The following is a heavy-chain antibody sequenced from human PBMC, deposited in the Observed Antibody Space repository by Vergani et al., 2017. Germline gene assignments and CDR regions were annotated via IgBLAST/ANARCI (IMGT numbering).Heavy chain of an antibody. V-gene: IGHV3-11*01. CDR1: GFTFSDYY. J-gene: IGHJ3*02. CDR2: ISGSGHTK. Sequence: QVQLVESGGGLVKPGGSLRLSCAASGFTFSDYYMTWIRQAPGKGLEWISYISGSGHTKYYADSVKGRFTISRDNSKNTLFLHMNSLRPEDTAVYYCEKVGRSEVAGTFGAFDIWGQGTMVTVSS. D-gene: IGHD6-19*01. CDR3: EKVGRSEVAGTFGAFDI.